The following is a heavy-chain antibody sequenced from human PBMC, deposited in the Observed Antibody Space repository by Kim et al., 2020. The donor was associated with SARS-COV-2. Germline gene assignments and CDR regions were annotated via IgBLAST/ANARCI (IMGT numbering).Heavy chain of an antibody. D-gene: IGHD3-9*01. Sequence: SETLSLTCTVSGGSISSSSYYWGWIRQPPGKGLEWIGSIYYSGSTYYNPSLKSRVTISVDTSKNQFSLKLSSVTAADTAVYYCASYYDILTGGLDYWGQGTLVTVSS. J-gene: IGHJ4*02. V-gene: IGHV4-39*01. CDR1: GGSISSSSYY. CDR2: IYYSGST. CDR3: ASYYDILTGGLDY.